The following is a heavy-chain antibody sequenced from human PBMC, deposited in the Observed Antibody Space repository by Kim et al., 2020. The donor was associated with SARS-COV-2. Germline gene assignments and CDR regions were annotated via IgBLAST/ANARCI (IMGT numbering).Heavy chain of an antibody. J-gene: IGHJ5*02. Sequence: SETLSLTCAVSGGSISSSNWWSWVRQPPGKGLEWIGEIYHSGSTNYNPSLKSRVTISVDKSKNQFSLKLSSVTAADTAVYYCASKRITMVQGGPAFGFDPWGQGTLVTVSS. CDR3: ASKRITMVQGGPAFGFDP. CDR2: IYHSGST. CDR1: GGSISSSNW. D-gene: IGHD3-10*01. V-gene: IGHV4-4*02.